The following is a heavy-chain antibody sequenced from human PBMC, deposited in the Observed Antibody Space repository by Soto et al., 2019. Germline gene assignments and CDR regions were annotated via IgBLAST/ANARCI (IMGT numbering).Heavy chain of an antibody. CDR2: IKSKSDGATT. CDR1: GLSFTNAW. D-gene: IGHD6-13*01. CDR3: ARDVSFGYSKSHIDY. V-gene: IGHV3-15*01. Sequence: PGGSLRLSCAASGLSFTNAWSWVRQAPGKGLEWVGLIKSKSDGATTDYAAPVKGRFTISRDDSKDTLYLQMNSLRAEDTAVYYCARDVSFGYSKSHIDYWGQGTLVTVSS. J-gene: IGHJ4*02.